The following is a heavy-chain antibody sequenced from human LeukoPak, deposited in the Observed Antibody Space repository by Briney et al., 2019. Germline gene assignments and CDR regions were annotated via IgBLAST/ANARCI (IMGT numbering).Heavy chain of an antibody. D-gene: IGHD2-15*01. CDR2: IYYTGST. CDR1: GGSTNSSSYY. J-gene: IGHJ4*02. Sequence: SETLSLTCTVSGGSTNSSSYYWGWVRQPPGKGLEWIGTIYYTGSTYYNPSLKSRVTISVDTSKNQFSLKLSSVTAADTAVYYCARHTTYCSGGSCYLYYFDYWGQGTLVTVSS. V-gene: IGHV4-39*01. CDR3: ARHTTYCSGGSCYLYYFDY.